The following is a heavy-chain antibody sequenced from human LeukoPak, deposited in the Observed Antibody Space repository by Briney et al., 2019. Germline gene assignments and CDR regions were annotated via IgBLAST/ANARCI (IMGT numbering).Heavy chain of an antibody. Sequence: SETLSLTCTVSGGSMSSNYWSWIRQPPGKGLEWIGYIYYSGSTNYNPSLKSRVSISVDASKNQFSLRLNSVTAADTAVYYCARKLYDSSRYGQTYYFDYWGQGTLVTVSS. CDR3: ARKLYDSSRYGQTYYFDY. V-gene: IGHV4-59*01. D-gene: IGHD3-22*01. J-gene: IGHJ4*02. CDR2: IYYSGST. CDR1: GGSMSSNY.